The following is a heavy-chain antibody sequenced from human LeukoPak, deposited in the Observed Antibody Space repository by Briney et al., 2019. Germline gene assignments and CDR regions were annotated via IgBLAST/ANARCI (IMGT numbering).Heavy chain of an antibody. D-gene: IGHD4-23*01. J-gene: IGHJ4*02. Sequence: GGSLRLSCAASGFTFSSYGMSWVRQAPGKGLEWVSAISGSGGSTYYADSVKGRFTISRDNSKNTLYLQMNSLRAEDTAVYYCAKGALDYGGNSATEHFDYWGQGTLVTVSS. CDR3: AKGALDYGGNSATEHFDY. CDR1: GFTFSSYG. CDR2: ISGSGGST. V-gene: IGHV3-23*01.